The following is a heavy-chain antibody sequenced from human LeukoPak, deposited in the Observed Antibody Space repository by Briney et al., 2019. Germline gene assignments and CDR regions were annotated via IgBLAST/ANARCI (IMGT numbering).Heavy chain of an antibody. J-gene: IGHJ4*02. V-gene: IGHV3-49*04. CDR1: GFTFGDYA. Sequence: GGSLRLSCTASGFTFGDYAMSWVRQAPGKGLEWVGFIRSKAYGGTTEYAASVKGRFTISRDDSKSIAYLQMNSLKTEDTAVYYCTRDNFWSGYSTFDYWGQGTLSPSPQ. CDR2: IRSKAYGGTT. CDR3: TRDNFWSGYSTFDY. D-gene: IGHD3-3*01.